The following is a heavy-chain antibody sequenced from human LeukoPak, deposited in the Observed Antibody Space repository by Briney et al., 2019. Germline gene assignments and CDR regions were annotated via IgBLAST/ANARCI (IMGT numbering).Heavy chain of an antibody. CDR2: INPNSGGT. D-gene: IGHD1-26*01. V-gene: IGHV1-2*02. CDR1: VYTFTDYY. CDR3: ESIVGASPSGFDY. Sequence: ASVKVSCKASVYTFTDYYIHWVGQAPGQALECIGWINPNSGGTNYAQKFQGKLTMPRDTPNSTAYIEVSTLRPDDASVYYCESIVGASPSGFDYWGERTVDTVS. J-gene: IGHJ4*02.